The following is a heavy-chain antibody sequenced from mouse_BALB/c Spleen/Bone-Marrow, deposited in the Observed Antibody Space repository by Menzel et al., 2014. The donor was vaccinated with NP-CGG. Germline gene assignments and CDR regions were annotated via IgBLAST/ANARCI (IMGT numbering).Heavy chain of an antibody. CDR1: GYPLSSSW. D-gene: IGHD2-10*02. J-gene: IGHJ2*03. Sequence: VKLQESGPELVKPGASVKIACKVSGYPLSSSWMNWVKQRPGQGLEWIGRIYPGDGNTNYNGKFKGKATLTADKSSSTASMHLSSLTSVDSAVYFCARSGYGNYVDYWGQGTSPTVSS. CDR2: IYPGDGNT. CDR3: ARSGYGNYVDY. V-gene: IGHV1-82*01.